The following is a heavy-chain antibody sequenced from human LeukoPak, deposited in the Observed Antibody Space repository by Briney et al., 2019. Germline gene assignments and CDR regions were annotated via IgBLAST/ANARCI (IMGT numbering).Heavy chain of an antibody. CDR2: ITSSGSTI. CDR1: GFTFSDYY. Sequence: GGSLRLSCAASGFTFSDYYMSWIRQAPGKGLEWVSYITSSGSTIYYADSVKGRFTISRDNAKNSLYLQMNSLRAEDTAVYYCARDLWAAAAGCLDYWGQGTLVTVSS. J-gene: IGHJ4*02. D-gene: IGHD6-13*01. V-gene: IGHV3-11*04. CDR3: ARDLWAAAAGCLDY.